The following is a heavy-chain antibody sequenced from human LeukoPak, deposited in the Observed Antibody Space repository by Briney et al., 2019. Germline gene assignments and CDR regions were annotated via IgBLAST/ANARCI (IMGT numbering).Heavy chain of an antibody. CDR1: GYSISSGYY. CDR2: IYHSGNT. J-gene: IGHJ6*03. V-gene: IGHV4-38-2*02. D-gene: IGHD2-15*01. Sequence: PSETLSLTCTVSGYSISSGYYWGWIRQPPGKGLEWIGSIYHSGNTYYNPSLKSRVTISVDTSKNQFSLKVTSVNAADTAVYYCARLDRLGVVVGHMDVWGKGTTVTVS. CDR3: ARLDRLGVVVGHMDV.